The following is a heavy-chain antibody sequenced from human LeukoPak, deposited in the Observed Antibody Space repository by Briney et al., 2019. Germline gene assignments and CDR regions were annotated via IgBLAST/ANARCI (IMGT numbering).Heavy chain of an antibody. Sequence: PSQTLSLTCAISGDSVSSKSAAWNWIRQSPSRGLEWLGRTYYRSKWYTYYAASDKSRIAINRDTSKNQFSLQLNSVTPEDTAVYYCARSTGPIDYWGQGTLVTVSS. D-gene: IGHD1-1*01. CDR2: TYYRSKWYT. V-gene: IGHV6-1*01. CDR1: GDSVSSKSAA. CDR3: ARSTGPIDY. J-gene: IGHJ4*02.